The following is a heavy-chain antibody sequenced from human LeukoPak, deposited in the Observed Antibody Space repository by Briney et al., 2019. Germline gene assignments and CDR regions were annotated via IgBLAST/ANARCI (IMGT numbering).Heavy chain of an antibody. CDR2: ISSSSSYI. CDR3: AREGSTDLWSAYSVYYFDY. CDR1: GFTFSSYS. Sequence: GGSLRLSCAASGFTFSSYSMNWVRQAPGKGLEWVSSISSSSSYIYYADSVKGRFTISRDNAKNSLYLQMNSLRAEDTAVYYCAREGSTDLWSAYSVYYFDYWGQGTLVTVSS. V-gene: IGHV3-21*01. J-gene: IGHJ4*02. D-gene: IGHD3-3*01.